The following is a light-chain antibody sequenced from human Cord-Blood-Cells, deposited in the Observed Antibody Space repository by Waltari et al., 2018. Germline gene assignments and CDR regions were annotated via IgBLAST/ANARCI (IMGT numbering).Light chain of an antibody. CDR3: CSYAGSSTWV. Sequence: QSALTPPASVSGSPGQSITLSCTGTTSDVGSYNLFSVYQQHPGKAPKLMIYEGSKRPSGVSNRFSGSKSGNTASLTISGLQAEDEADYYCCSYAGSSTWVFGGGTKLTVL. CDR2: EGS. V-gene: IGLV2-23*01. CDR1: TSDVGSYNL. J-gene: IGLJ3*02.